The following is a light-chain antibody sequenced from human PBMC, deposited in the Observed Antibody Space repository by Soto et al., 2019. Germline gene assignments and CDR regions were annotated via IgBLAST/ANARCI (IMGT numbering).Light chain of an antibody. J-gene: IGLJ3*02. CDR1: SSDVGGYNY. CDR2: EVS. Sequence: QSALTQPPSASGSPGQSVTISCTGTSSDVGGYNYVSWYQQHPGKAPKLMIYEVSKRPSGVPDRFSGSKSGNTASLTVSGLKAEEGADNYCSSYAGSNNWVFGGGPKLTVL. CDR3: SSYAGSNNWV. V-gene: IGLV2-8*01.